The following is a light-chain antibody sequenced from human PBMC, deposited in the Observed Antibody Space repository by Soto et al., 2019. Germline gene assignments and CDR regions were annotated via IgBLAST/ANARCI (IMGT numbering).Light chain of an antibody. Sequence: IQMTQSPSSLSASVGDSVTVTCRVSQSINIYLNWYQQKPGKAPTLLIYGASNLQSGVPSRFTGGGSRTDFTLAISSLQPEDFATYYCQQSYRSPYTIGKGTKLEIK. V-gene: IGKV1-39*01. CDR3: QQSYRSPYT. CDR1: QSINIY. J-gene: IGKJ2*01. CDR2: GAS.